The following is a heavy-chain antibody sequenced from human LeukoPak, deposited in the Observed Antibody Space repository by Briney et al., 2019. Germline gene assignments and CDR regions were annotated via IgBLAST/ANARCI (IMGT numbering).Heavy chain of an antibody. CDR2: IYYSGST. J-gene: IGHJ4*02. V-gene: IGHV4-38-2*01. Sequence: GSLRLSCAASRFTFSSYSMNWVRQPPGKGLEWIGSIYYSGSTYYNPSLKSRVTISVDTSKNQFSLKLSSVTAADTAVYYCARGHGYFDYWGQGTLVTVSS. CDR1: RFTFSSYS. CDR3: ARGHGYFDY.